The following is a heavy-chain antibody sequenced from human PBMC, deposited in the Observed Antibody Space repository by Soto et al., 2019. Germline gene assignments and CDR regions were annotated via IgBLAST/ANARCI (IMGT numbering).Heavy chain of an antibody. CDR3: ARRRTSLN. Sequence: GGSLRLSCAASGFTFSSYSMNWVRQAPGKGLEWVSYISSSSSTISYADSVKGRFTISRDNAKNSLYLQMNSLRAEDTAVYYCARRRTSLNWGQGTQVTVSS. CDR2: ISSSSSTI. CDR1: GFTFSSYS. J-gene: IGHJ4*02. V-gene: IGHV3-48*04. D-gene: IGHD2-2*01.